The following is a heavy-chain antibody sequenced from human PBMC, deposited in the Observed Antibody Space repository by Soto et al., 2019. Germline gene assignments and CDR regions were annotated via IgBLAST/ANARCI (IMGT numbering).Heavy chain of an antibody. V-gene: IGHV1-18*01. J-gene: IGHJ5*02. CDR3: AGGCYDSSGYDP. CDR2: ISAYNGNT. CDR1: GYTFTSYG. D-gene: IGHD3-22*01. Sequence: QVQLVQSGAEVKKPGASVKVSCKASGYTFTSYGISWVRQAPGQGLEWMGWISAYNGNTNYAQKLQGRVTMTTDTTPSKAHMELRSLRSDDTAVYYWAGGCYDSSGYDPWGQGTLVTVSS.